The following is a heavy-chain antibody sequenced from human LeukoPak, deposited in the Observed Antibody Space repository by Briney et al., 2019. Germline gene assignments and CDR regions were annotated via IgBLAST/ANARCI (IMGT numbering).Heavy chain of an antibody. D-gene: IGHD3-10*01. CDR2: MNPNSGNT. Sequence: ASVKVSCKASGYTFTSYDINWVRQAAGQGLEWMGWMNPNSGNTGYAQKFQGRVTMTRNTSISTAYMEPSSLRSEDTAVYYCARGRGSTMVRGVIPNWFDPWGQGTLVTVSS. V-gene: IGHV1-8*01. CDR3: ARGRGSTMVRGVIPNWFDP. CDR1: GYTFTSYD. J-gene: IGHJ5*02.